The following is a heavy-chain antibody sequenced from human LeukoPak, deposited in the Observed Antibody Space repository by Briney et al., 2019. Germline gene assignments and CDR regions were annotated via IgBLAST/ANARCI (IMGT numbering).Heavy chain of an antibody. D-gene: IGHD1-1*01. CDR2: INPNSGGT. CDR3: AGDPRTTGTTRCFDY. CDR1: GYTFTGYY. V-gene: IGHV1-2*02. J-gene: IGHJ4*02. Sequence: AAVKVSCKASGYTFTGYYMHWVRQAPGQGLEWMGWINPNSGGTNYAQKFQGRVTMTRDTSISTAYMELSRLRSDDTAMYYCAGDPRTTGTTRCFDYWGQGTLVTVSP.